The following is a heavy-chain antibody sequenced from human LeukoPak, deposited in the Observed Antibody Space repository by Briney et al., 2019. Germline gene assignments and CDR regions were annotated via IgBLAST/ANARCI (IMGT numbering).Heavy chain of an antibody. CDR2: VHQSGTT. CDR3: ARDGSSWPTEGWFDP. CDR1: GDSITGENYS. Sequence: SETLSLTCTVSGDSITGENYSWSWLRQPPGKRLEWIGYVHQSGTTFSNPSLQSRVTISLDTAKNQFSLKLSSVTAADTAVYYCARDGSSWPTEGWFDPWGQGTLVTVSS. D-gene: IGHD6-13*01. J-gene: IGHJ5*02. V-gene: IGHV4-30-4*07.